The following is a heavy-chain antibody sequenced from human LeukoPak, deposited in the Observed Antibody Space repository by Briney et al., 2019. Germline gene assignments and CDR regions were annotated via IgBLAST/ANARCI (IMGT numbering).Heavy chain of an antibody. CDR2: IIPIFGTA. CDR3: ARGGPDPFDY. CDR1: GGTFSSYA. V-gene: IGHV1-69*13. J-gene: IGHJ4*02. Sequence: GASVKVSCKASGGTFSSYAISWVRQAPGQGLEWMGGIIPIFGTANYAQKFQGRVTITADESTSTAYMELSSMRSEDTAVYYCARGGPDPFDYWGQGTLVTVSS. D-gene: IGHD1-14*01.